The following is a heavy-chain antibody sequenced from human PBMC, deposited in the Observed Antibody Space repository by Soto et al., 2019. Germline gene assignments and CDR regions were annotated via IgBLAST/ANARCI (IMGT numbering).Heavy chain of an antibody. Sequence: PSETLSLTCTVSGDSVTNGFYWGWIRQSAGQGLEWLGTVYPSGNTYYNPSVRGRVSMSIDPSKNQFSLSLTSVTAADTARYFFGGYTASHNWFVPWGQGTMVNVAS. CDR3: GGYTASHNWFVP. CDR1: GDSVTNGFY. CDR2: VYPSGNT. V-gene: IGHV4-38-2*02. J-gene: IGHJ5*02. D-gene: IGHD5-12*01.